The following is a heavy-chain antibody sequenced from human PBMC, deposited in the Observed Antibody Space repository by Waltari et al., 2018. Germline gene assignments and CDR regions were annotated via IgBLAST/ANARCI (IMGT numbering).Heavy chain of an antibody. Sequence: QVQLQQWGAGLLKPSETLSLTCAVYGGSFSGSSWSWIRQPPGKGLEWIGEINHSGSTNYNPSLKSRVTISVDTSKNQFSLKLSSVTAADTAVYYCARGRATPIRATGYYYYMDVWGKGTTVTVSS. D-gene: IGHD3-9*01. CDR2: INHSGST. CDR1: GGSFSGSS. V-gene: IGHV4-34*01. J-gene: IGHJ6*03. CDR3: ARGRATPIRATGYYYYMDV.